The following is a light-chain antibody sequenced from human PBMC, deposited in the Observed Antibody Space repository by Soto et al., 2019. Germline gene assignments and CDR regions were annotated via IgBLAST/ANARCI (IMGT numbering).Light chain of an antibody. CDR2: RNN. J-gene: IGLJ2*01. CDR1: SSNIGSNY. V-gene: IGLV1-47*01. CDR3: AAWDDSLSVVV. Sequence: QSVLAQPPSASGTPGQRVTISCSGSSSNIGSNYVYWYQQFPGTAPKLLNYRNNQRPSGVPDRFSGSNSGTSASLAISGLRSEDEADYYCAAWDDSLSVVVFGGGTKLTVL.